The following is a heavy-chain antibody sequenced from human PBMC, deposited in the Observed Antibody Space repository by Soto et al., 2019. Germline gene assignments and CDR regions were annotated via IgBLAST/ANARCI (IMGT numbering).Heavy chain of an antibody. J-gene: IGHJ6*03. V-gene: IGHV4-61*05. Sequence: PSETLSLTCTVSGGSISSSSYYWGWIRQPPGKGLEWIGYIYYSGSTNYNPSLKSRVTISVDTSKNQFSLKLSSVTAADTAVYYCARLHDFWSDMKLYYYMDVWGKGTTVTVSS. CDR2: IYYSGST. D-gene: IGHD3-3*01. CDR1: GGSISSSSYY. CDR3: ARLHDFWSDMKLYYYMDV.